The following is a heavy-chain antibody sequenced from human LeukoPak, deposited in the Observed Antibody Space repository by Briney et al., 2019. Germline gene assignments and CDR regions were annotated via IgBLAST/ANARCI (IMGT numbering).Heavy chain of an antibody. Sequence: GGSLRLSCADSGFTFSSYWMSWVRQAPGKGLEWVSAISGSGGSTYYADSVKGRFTISRDNSKNTLYLQMNSLRAEDTAVYYCAKPMQQLVPTPDYWGQGTLVTVSS. D-gene: IGHD6-13*01. CDR2: ISGSGGST. CDR3: AKPMQQLVPTPDY. V-gene: IGHV3-23*01. J-gene: IGHJ4*02. CDR1: GFTFSSYW.